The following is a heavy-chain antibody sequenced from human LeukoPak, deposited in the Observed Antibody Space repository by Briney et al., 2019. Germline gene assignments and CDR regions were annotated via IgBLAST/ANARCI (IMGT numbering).Heavy chain of an antibody. Sequence: ASVKVSCKASGYTFTGYYMHWVRQAPGQGLEWMGRINPNSGGTNYAQKFQGRVTMTRDTSISTAYMELSRLRSDDTAVYYCARVSSDWYEEFDYWGQGTLVTVSS. J-gene: IGHJ4*02. CDR3: ARVSSDWYEEFDY. CDR2: INPNSGGT. CDR1: GYTFTGYY. V-gene: IGHV1-2*06. D-gene: IGHD6-19*01.